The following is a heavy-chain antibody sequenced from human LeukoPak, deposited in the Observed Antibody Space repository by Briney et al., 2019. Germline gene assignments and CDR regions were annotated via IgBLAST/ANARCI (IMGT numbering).Heavy chain of an antibody. J-gene: IGHJ4*02. D-gene: IGHD2-2*01. CDR2: IKSKTDGGTT. Sequence: GGSPRLSCAASGFTFSNAWMSWVRQAPGKGLEWAGRIKSKTDGGTTDYAAPVKGRFTISRDDSKNTLYLQMNSLKTEDTAVYYCTTDPIVVVLGTTYYFDYWGQGTLVTVSS. CDR1: GFTFSNAW. V-gene: IGHV3-15*01. CDR3: TTDPIVVVLGTTYYFDY.